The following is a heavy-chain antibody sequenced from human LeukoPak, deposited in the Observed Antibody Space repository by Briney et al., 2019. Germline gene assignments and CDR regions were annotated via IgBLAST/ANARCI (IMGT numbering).Heavy chain of an antibody. V-gene: IGHV4-31*03. CDR1: GGSISSGGYY. Sequence: PSETLSLTCTVSGGSISSGGYYWSWIRQHPGKGLEWIGYIYYSGSTYYNPSLKSRVTISVDTSKNQFSLKLSSVTAADTAVYYCARGMTSGYSYDRPRSAKNNGPLVDYWGQGTLVTVSS. CDR3: ARGMTSGYSYDRPRSAKNNGPLVDY. J-gene: IGHJ4*02. D-gene: IGHD5-18*01. CDR2: IYYSGST.